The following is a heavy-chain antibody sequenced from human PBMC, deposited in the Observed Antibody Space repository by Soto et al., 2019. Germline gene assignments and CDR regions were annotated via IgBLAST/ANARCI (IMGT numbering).Heavy chain of an antibody. CDR2: IYRSGST. V-gene: IGHV4-31*03. J-gene: IGHJ4*02. CDR1: GGSISSGDYY. Sequence: QVQLQESGPGLAKPSQTLSLTCTVSGGSISSGDYYWSWIRQHPGKGLEWIGYIYRSGSTYYNPSTKSRVTMSVDRSKNQFSLKLSSVTAADTAVYYCARDFDDSGTSYFDYWGQGILVTVSS. CDR3: ARDFDDSGTSYFDY. D-gene: IGHD3-10*01.